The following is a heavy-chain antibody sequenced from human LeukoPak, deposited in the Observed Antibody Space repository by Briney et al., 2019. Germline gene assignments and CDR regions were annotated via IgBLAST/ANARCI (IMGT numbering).Heavy chain of an antibody. Sequence: GGSLRLSCAASGFTFSSYSMNWVRQAPGKGLEWVSYISSSSSTIYYADSVKGRFTISRDNAKNSLYLQMNSLRAEDTAVYYCARDNSNQYYYYYMDVWGKGTTVTVSS. CDR2: ISSSSSTI. CDR1: GFTFSSYS. V-gene: IGHV3-48*01. CDR3: ARDNSNQYYYYYMDV. D-gene: IGHD4-11*01. J-gene: IGHJ6*03.